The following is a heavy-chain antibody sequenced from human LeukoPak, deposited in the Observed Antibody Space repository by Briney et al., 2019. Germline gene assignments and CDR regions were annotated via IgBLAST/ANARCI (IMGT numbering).Heavy chain of an antibody. J-gene: IGHJ5*02. D-gene: IGHD1-26*01. CDR1: GFTFSSYG. Sequence: PGGSLRLSCAASGFTFSSYGMHWVRQAPGKGLEWVAVIWYDGSNKYYADSVKGRFTISRDNSKNTLYLQMNSLRAEDTAVYYCAKVRYSGGYFEWFDPWGQGTLVTVSS. CDR2: IWYDGSNK. V-gene: IGHV3-33*06. CDR3: AKVRYSGGYFEWFDP.